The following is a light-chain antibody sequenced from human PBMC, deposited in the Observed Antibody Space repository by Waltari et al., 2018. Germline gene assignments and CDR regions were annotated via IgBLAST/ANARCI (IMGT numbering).Light chain of an antibody. CDR3: NSYTGSNSWV. J-gene: IGLJ3*02. V-gene: IGLV2-14*01. CDR1: NSDIGVYNY. Sequence: QSALTQPASVSGSPGQSITISCTGTNSDIGVYNYVSGYRQYPGKAPKLIIYDVSERPSWVHSRFSASKSGNTASLTISGLQADDEADYYCNSYTGSNSWVFGGGTKVTVL. CDR2: DVS.